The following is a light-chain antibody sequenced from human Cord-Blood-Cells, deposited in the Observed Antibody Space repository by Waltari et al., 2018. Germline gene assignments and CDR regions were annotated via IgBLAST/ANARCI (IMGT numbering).Light chain of an antibody. Sequence: EIVLTQSPGPLSLSPGGRATLSCRASPSVSSSYLAWYQQKPGQAPRLLIYGASSRATGIPDRFSGSGSGTDFTLTISRLEPEDFAVYYCQQYGSSPWTFGQGTKVEIK. V-gene: IGKV3-20*01. J-gene: IGKJ1*01. CDR2: GAS. CDR1: PSVSSSY. CDR3: QQYGSSPWT.